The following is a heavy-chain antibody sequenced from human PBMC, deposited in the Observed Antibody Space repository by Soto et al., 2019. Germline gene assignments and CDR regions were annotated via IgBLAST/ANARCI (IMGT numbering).Heavy chain of an antibody. V-gene: IGHV1-8*01. CDR3: ARGRVVVAATYDSYGMDV. J-gene: IGHJ6*02. D-gene: IGHD2-15*01. Sequence: QVQLVQSGAEVKKPGASVKVSCKASGYTFTSYDINWVRQATGQGLEWMGWMNPNSDNTGYAQKFQGRVTMTRNTSISTAYMELSSLRYEDTAVYYSARGRVVVAATYDSYGMDVWGQGTTVTVSS. CDR2: MNPNSDNT. CDR1: GYTFTSYD.